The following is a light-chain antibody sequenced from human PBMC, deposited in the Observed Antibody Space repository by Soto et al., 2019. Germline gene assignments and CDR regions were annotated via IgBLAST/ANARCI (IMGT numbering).Light chain of an antibody. Sequence: EIVLTQSPATLSLSPGERATLCCRASQSVSSYLAWYQQKPGQAPRLLIYEASNRATGIPARFSGSGSGTDFSLTISSLEPEDFAVYYCQQRSNWPPITFGQGTRLEIK. CDR3: QQRSNWPPIT. V-gene: IGKV3-11*01. J-gene: IGKJ5*01. CDR2: EAS. CDR1: QSVSSY.